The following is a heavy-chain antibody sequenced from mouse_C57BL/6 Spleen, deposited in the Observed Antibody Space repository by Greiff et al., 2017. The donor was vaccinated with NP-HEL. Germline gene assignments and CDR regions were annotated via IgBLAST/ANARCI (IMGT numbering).Heavy chain of an antibody. CDR3: ARELGRKDAMDY. D-gene: IGHD4-1*01. J-gene: IGHJ4*01. CDR2: INPNNGGT. V-gene: IGHV1-22*01. Sequence: EVKLLESGPELVKPGASVKMSCKASGYTFTDYNMHWVKQSHGKSLEWIGYINPNNGGTSYNQKFKGKATLTVNKSSSTAYMELRSLTSEDSAVYYCARELGRKDAMDYWGQGTSVTVSS. CDR1: GYTFTDYN.